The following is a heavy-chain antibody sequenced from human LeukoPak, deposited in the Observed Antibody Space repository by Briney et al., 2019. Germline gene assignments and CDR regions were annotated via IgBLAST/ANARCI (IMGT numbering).Heavy chain of an antibody. D-gene: IGHD3-10*01. J-gene: IGHJ5*02. CDR1: GGTFSGYY. CDR3: ARARRTMARGVINNWFDP. Sequence: SETLSLTCAAHGGTFSGYYWSGTRQPPGKGLEWIGEINHSGSTNYNPSLKSRVTISVDTSKNQFPLKLSSVTAADTAVYHGARARRTMARGVINNWFDPWGQGTLVTVSS. CDR2: INHSGST. V-gene: IGHV4-34*01.